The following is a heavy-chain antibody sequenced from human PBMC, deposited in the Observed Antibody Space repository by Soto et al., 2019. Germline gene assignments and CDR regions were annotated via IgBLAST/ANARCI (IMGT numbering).Heavy chain of an antibody. D-gene: IGHD3-10*02. CDR3: ARQRQGAAVRYYYYMDV. CDR1: NGSISSRSSY. CDR2: IYYIGNT. J-gene: IGHJ6*03. Sequence: SETLSLTCIVSNGSISSRSSYWGWIRQTPGKGLEWIGSIYYIGNTYYNPSLKSRVTISVDTSKNQFSLKLSSVTAADTAVYYCARQRQGAAVRYYYYMDVWGKGTTVTVSS. V-gene: IGHV4-39*01.